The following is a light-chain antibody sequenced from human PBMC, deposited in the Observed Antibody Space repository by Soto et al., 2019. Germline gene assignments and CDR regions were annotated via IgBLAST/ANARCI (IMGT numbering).Light chain of an antibody. CDR2: DAT. CDR3: QQYNSYST. CDR1: QSISSW. Sequence: DIQMNQSPSTLSASVGDRVTITCRASQSISSWLAWYEQKPGKAPKLLIYDATRLESWVPTRFSGSGSEIEITLTISSLQPDDFAAYYCQQYNSYSTFGQGTKVEIK. J-gene: IGKJ1*01. V-gene: IGKV1-5*01.